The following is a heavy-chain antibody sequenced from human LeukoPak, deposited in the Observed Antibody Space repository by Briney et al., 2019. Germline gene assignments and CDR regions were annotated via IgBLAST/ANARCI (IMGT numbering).Heavy chain of an antibody. V-gene: IGHV4-38-2*02. CDR3: ARSRGRAFDI. CDR2: IYHSGST. CDR1: GYSISSGYY. Sequence: PSETLSLTCTVSGYSISSGYYWGWIRQPPGKGLEWIGSIYHSGSTYYNPSLKSRVTISVDTSKNQFSLKLSSVTAADTAVYYCARSRGRAFDIWGQGTMVTVSS. J-gene: IGHJ3*02.